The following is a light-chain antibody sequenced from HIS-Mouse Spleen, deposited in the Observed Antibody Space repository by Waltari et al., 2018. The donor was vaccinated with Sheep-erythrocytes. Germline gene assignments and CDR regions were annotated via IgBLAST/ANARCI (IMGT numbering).Light chain of an antibody. CDR3: LQDYNYPYT. CDR2: AAS. J-gene: IGKJ2*01. CDR1: QGIRND. V-gene: IGKV1-6*01. Sequence: AIQMTQSPSSLSASVGDRVTITCRASQGIRNDLGWYQQKPGKDPKLLIYAASSLQSGFPSRFSGSGSCTDFTLTISSLQPEDFATYYCLQDYNYPYTFGQGTKLEIK.